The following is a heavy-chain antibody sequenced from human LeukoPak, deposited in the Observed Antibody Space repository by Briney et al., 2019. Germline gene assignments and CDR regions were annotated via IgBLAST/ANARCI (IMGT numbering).Heavy chain of an antibody. D-gene: IGHD4-17*01. CDR2: IYYSGST. CDR3: ASVDYGDYDRFDY. CDR1: GGSISSYY. V-gene: IGHV4-59*05. Sequence: SETLSLTCTVSGGSISSYYWSWIRQPPGKGLEWIGSIYYSGSTYYNPSLKSRVTISVDTSKNQFSLKLSSVTAADTAVYYCASVDYGDYDRFDYWGQGTLVTVSS. J-gene: IGHJ4*02.